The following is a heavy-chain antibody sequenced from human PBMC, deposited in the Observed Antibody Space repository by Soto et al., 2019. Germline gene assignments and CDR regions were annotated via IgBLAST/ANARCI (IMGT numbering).Heavy chain of an antibody. J-gene: IGHJ3*02. CDR3: ARSQGSGWLDAFEI. D-gene: IGHD6-19*01. CDR2: TNWNGGNT. Sequence: EVQLVESGGSVVRPGGSLRLSCAASGFTFDDYGMSWVRQAPGKGLEWVSGTNWNGGNTGYADSVKGRFAISRDNAKNSLYLQMNPLTAEATSLYHCARSQGSGWLDAFEIWGQGTMVTVSS. V-gene: IGHV3-20*01. CDR1: GFTFDDYG.